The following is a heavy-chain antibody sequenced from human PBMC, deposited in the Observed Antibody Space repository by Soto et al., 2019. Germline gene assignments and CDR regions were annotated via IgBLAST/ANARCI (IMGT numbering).Heavy chain of an antibody. CDR2: IYYSGSA. Sequence: QVQLQESGPGLVKPSQTLSLTCSVSGGSISSGGYYWSWIRQHPEKGLEWIGYIYYSGSANYNPSLNSRVIISVDTSSNRFSLDLRSETAADTAIYYCARHSASWQWFDYWGQGTLVTVSS. CDR3: ARHSASWQWFDY. D-gene: IGHD1-26*01. CDR1: GGSISSGGYY. J-gene: IGHJ5*01. V-gene: IGHV4-31*03.